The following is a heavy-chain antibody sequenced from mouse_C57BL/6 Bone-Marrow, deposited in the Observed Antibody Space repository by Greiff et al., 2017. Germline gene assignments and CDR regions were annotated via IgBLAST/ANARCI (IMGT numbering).Heavy chain of an antibody. CDR2: IYPRSGNT. J-gene: IGHJ2*01. V-gene: IGHV1-81*01. Sequence: QVQLQQSGAELARPGASVKLSCKASGYTFTSYGISWVKQRTGQGLEWIGEIYPRSGNTYYNEKFKGKATLTADTSSSTAYLELRSLTSEDSAVYFCAVIPYYYGSNYFYYWGPGTTLTVSS. CDR1: GYTFTSYG. D-gene: IGHD1-1*01. CDR3: AVIPYYYGSNYFYY.